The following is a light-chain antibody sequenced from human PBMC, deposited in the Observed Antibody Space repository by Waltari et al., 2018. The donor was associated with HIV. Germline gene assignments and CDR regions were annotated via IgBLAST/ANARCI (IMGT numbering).Light chain of an antibody. J-gene: IGLJ1*01. V-gene: IGLV2-8*01. CDR1: SSDLGAYNY. CDR3: SSYAGSNNPYV. Sequence: QSALTQPPSASGSPGQSVTISCTGTSSDLGAYNYVSWYQQHPEKAPKLMIYDVSKRPSGVPDRFSGSKSGNTASLTVSGLQTEDEADYYCSSYAGSNNPYVFGTGTKVTVL. CDR2: DVS.